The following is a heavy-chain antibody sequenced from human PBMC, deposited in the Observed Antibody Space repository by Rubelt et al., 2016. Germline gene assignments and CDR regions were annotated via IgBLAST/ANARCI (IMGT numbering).Heavy chain of an antibody. CDR3: AHTPAGWFGEYYFDY. V-gene: IGHV2-5*01. CDR1: GFSLSTSGVG. Sequence: QITLKESGPTLVKPTQTLTLTCTFSGFSLSTSGVGVGWIRQPPGKALEWLALIYWNDDKRYSPSLKSRLTITKDTSKNQVVLTMTNMDPVDTATYYCAHTPAGWFGEYYFDYWGQGTLVTVSS. J-gene: IGHJ4*02. CDR2: IYWNDDK. D-gene: IGHD3-10*01.